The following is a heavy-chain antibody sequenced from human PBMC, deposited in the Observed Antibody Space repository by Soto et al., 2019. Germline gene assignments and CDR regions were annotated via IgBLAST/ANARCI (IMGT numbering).Heavy chain of an antibody. Sequence: QVQLQESGPGLVKPSQTLSLTCSVSGGSINSGAYYWGWIRQHPGKGLEWIGYISYTGRTYSNPSLQSRVTIALDMSESQFSLKLTSVTAADTAVYFGARVSATGTRWIDPWGQGTLVTVSP. CDR2: ISYTGRT. D-gene: IGHD6-13*01. CDR1: GGSINSGAYY. J-gene: IGHJ5*02. CDR3: ARVSATGTRWIDP. V-gene: IGHV4-31*03.